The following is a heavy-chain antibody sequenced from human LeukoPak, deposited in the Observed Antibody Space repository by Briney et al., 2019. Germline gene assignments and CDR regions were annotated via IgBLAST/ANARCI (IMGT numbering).Heavy chain of an antibody. D-gene: IGHD3-22*01. Sequence: PGGSLRLSCAVSGFTVSSKYMSWARQAPGKGLEWVSVIYSTGDTRYADSVKGRFTISRDNSKNTLYLQMNSLRAEDTAVYYCARDDYDSNGYYLFDCWGQGTLVTVSS. CDR1: GFTVSSKY. V-gene: IGHV3-66*01. CDR3: ARDDYDSNGYYLFDC. CDR2: IYSTGDT. J-gene: IGHJ4*02.